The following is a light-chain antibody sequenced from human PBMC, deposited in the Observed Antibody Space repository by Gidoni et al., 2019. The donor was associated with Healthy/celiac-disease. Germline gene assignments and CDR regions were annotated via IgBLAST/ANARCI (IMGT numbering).Light chain of an antibody. Sequence: QSVLTQPPSISGAPGQRVTISCTGRRSNFGAGYDVHWYQQLPGTTPRLLIDGNTLRPSGVPDRFSASKSGTSASLAITGLQAEDEATYYCQSFDSSLRGPVFGGGTRLTVL. CDR3: QSFDSSLRGPV. J-gene: IGLJ2*01. CDR1: RSNFGAGYD. V-gene: IGLV1-40*01. CDR2: GNT.